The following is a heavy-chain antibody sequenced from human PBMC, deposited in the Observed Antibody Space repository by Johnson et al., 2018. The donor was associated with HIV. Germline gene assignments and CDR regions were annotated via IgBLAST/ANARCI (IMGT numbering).Heavy chain of an antibody. CDR3: ARDTYSSDACDI. V-gene: IGHV3-53*01. Sequence: VQLVESGGGLIQPGGSLRLSCAASGFTVSSNYMSWVRQAPGKGLEWVSVIYNDGNTYYADSVKGRFTISRDNSKNTLYLQMNSLRAEDTALYYCARDTYSSDACDIWGQGTMVTVSS. CDR1: GFTVSSNY. CDR2: IYNDGNT. J-gene: IGHJ3*02. D-gene: IGHD4-11*01.